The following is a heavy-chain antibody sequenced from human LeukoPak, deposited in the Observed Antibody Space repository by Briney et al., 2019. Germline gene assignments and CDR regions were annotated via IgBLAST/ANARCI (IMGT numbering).Heavy chain of an antibody. J-gene: IGHJ4*02. Sequence: PSETLSLTCTVSGDSMSDYFWTWIRQPPGKGLEWIGYAADSGSTNYNPSLKSRVTISVDTSKDQFSLKLSSVAAADTAVYYCARGSVRYFDWLLENYFDYWGQGTLVTVSS. CDR3: ARGSVRYFDWLLENYFDY. CDR2: AADSGST. D-gene: IGHD3-9*01. CDR1: GDSMSDYF. V-gene: IGHV4-59*01.